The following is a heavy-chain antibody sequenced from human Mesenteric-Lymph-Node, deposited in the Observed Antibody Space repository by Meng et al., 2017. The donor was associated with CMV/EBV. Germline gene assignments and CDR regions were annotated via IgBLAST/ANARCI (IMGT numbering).Heavy chain of an antibody. V-gene: IGHV3-49*04. D-gene: IGHD2-2*02. CDR1: GFTFGDYA. J-gene: IGHJ6*02. CDR2: IRSKAYGGTT. Sequence: GESLKISCTASGFTFGDYAMSWVRQAPGKGLEWVGFIRSKAYGGTTEYAASVKGRFTISRDDSKSIAYLQMNSLKTEDTAVYYCASWDILGYCSSTSCYTEAHGMDVWGQGTTVTVSS. CDR3: ASWDILGYCSSTSCYTEAHGMDV.